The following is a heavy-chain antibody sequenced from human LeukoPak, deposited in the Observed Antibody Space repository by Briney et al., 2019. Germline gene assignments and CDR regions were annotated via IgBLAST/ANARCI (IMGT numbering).Heavy chain of an antibody. D-gene: IGHD2-2*01. V-gene: IGHV1-69*05. CDR2: IIPIFGTA. CDR1: GGTFSSYA. J-gene: IGHJ6*03. Sequence: ASVKVSCKASGGTFSSYAISWVRQAPGQGLEWMGGIIPIFGTANYAQKFQGRVTITTDESTSTAYMELSSLRSEDTAVYYCARSLPEVVVVPAAYYYYYMDVWGKGTTVTVSS. CDR3: ARSLPEVVVVPAAYYYYYMDV.